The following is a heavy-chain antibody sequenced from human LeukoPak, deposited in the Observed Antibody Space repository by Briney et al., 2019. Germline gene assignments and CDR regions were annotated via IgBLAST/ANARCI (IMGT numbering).Heavy chain of an antibody. D-gene: IGHD1-26*01. CDR1: GGTFSSYA. CDR2: SIPIFGTA. Sequence: GSSVKVSCKASGGTFSSYAISWVRQAPGQGREWVGRSIPIFGTAKYVQKFQGRVTIITDESTSTAYMELSSLRSEDTAVYYCAREGPRSGSYLIWYLDLWGRGTLVTVPS. CDR3: AREGPRSGSYLIWYLDL. V-gene: IGHV1-69*05. J-gene: IGHJ2*01.